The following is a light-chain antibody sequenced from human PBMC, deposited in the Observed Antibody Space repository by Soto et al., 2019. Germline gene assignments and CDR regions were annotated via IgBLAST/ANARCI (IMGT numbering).Light chain of an antibody. Sequence: DTGFTQSPSTLSLSPGERATLSCRASQSVSTYLAWYQQKPGQAPRLLIYDTSIRASGIPARFSGSGSGTDFTLTISRLEPEDFAVYYCQQYGSSPRTFGQGTKVDIK. J-gene: IGKJ1*01. CDR3: QQYGSSPRT. V-gene: IGKV3-20*01. CDR1: QSVSTY. CDR2: DTS.